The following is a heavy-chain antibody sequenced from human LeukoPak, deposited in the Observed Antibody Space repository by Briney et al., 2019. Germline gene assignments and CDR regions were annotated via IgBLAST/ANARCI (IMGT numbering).Heavy chain of an antibody. V-gene: IGHV3-7*01. CDR2: IKEDGSKK. CDR1: GFTFSTSY. J-gene: IGHJ4*02. CDR3: ATPADDY. Sequence: PGGSLRLSCAASGFTFSTSYMSWVRQAPGKGLEWVANIKEDGSKKSYVDSVKGRFTISRDNAKSSLYLQMNSLRAEDTALYYCATPADDYWGQGTLVTVSS.